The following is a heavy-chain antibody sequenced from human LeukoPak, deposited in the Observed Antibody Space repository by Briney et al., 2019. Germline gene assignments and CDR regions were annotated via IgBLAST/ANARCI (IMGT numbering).Heavy chain of an antibody. Sequence: GESLKISCKGSGYSFTSYWIGWVRQVPGKGLEWVGIIYPGDSDTRYSPSFQGQVTISADKSIRTAYLQWSSLKASDTAMYYCARRARYCSGGSCATLGLDVWGQGTTVTVSS. CDR1: GYSFTSYW. J-gene: IGHJ6*02. CDR2: IYPGDSDT. CDR3: ARRARYCSGGSCATLGLDV. V-gene: IGHV5-51*01. D-gene: IGHD2-15*01.